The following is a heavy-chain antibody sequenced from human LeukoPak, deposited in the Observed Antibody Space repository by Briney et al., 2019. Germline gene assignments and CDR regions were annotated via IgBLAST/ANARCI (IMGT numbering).Heavy chain of an antibody. V-gene: IGHV3-53*01. CDR1: GFTVSSNY. CDR2: IYSGGNT. Sequence: GGTLRLSCAASGFTVSSNYMSWVRQAPGKVLQWVSVIYSGGNTYYADSVKGRFTISRDNSKNTLYLQMNSLRAEDTAVYYCAGRTVTPYYHDSSGFHLQYWGQGTLVTVSS. J-gene: IGHJ1*01. D-gene: IGHD3-22*01. CDR3: AGRTVTPYYHDSSGFHLQY.